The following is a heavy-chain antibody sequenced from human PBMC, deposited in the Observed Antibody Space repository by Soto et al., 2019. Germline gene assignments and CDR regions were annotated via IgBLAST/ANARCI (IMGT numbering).Heavy chain of an antibody. V-gene: IGHV3-23*01. Sequence: GGSLRLSCAASGFTFSNYVMSWVRQAPGKGLEWVPSISNSGGSTYYADSVKGRFTISRDNSKNTLYLQMNSLRAEDTAVYYCAKEDVGGYYYSGLWGRGTLVTAPQ. CDR3: AKEDVGGYYYSGL. CDR1: GFTFSNYV. D-gene: IGHD1-26*01. J-gene: IGHJ4*02. CDR2: ISNSGGST.